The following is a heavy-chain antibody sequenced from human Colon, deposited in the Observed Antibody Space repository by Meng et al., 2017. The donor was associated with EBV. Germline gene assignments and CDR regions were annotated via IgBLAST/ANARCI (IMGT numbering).Heavy chain of an antibody. D-gene: IGHD5-24*01. CDR2: VNPSGST. J-gene: IGHJ4*02. CDR1: GASFSGYY. V-gene: IGHV4-34*01. Sequence: QVQVQQWGAGLLKPLESLSRSCGVYGASFSGYYWSWIRQPAGKGLEWIGEVNPSGSTNYSPSLKSRVTISVDTSKNQFSLRLNSVTAADTAVYYCARVGGLDGYRLGGDYWGQGARVTVSS. CDR3: ARVGGLDGYRLGGDY.